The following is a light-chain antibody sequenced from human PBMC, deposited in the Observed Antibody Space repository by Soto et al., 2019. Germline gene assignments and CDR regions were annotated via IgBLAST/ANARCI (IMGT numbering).Light chain of an antibody. CDR3: QQYTNWSPTYT. Sequence: EIVLTQSPGTLSLSPGERATLSCRASQGVSSALAWFQQTPGQAPRLLIYGASTRATGIPARFSGSGSGTELTLTLSSLQSEDFSVYYCQQYTNWSPTYTFGQGTKLEIK. V-gene: IGKV3-15*01. CDR2: GAS. CDR1: QGVSSA. J-gene: IGKJ2*01.